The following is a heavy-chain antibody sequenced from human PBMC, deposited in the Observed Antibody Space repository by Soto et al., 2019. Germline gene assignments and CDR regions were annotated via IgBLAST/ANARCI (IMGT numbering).Heavy chain of an antibody. CDR3: ARTPILRYFDWHLDY. CDR1: GFTFSSYA. J-gene: IGHJ4*02. V-gene: IGHV3-30-3*01. D-gene: IGHD3-9*01. CDR2: ISYDGSNK. Sequence: GGSLRLSCAASGFTFSSYAMHWFRQAPGKGLEWVAVISYDGSNKYYADSVKGRLTISRDNSKNTLYLQMNSLRAEDTAVYYCARTPILRYFDWHLDYWGQGTLVTVSS.